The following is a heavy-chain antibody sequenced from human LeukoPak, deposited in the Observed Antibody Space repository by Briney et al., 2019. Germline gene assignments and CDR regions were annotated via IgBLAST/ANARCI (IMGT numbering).Heavy chain of an antibody. CDR3: ARAKPKNMVRGLIMRRESRYYFDY. CDR2: ISGSGGNT. J-gene: IGHJ4*02. V-gene: IGHV3-23*01. D-gene: IGHD3-10*01. CDR1: GFTFSSYG. Sequence: GGSLRLSCAASGFTFSSYGMNWVRQAPGKGLEWVSAISGSGGNTYYADSVKGRFTISRDNSKSTLYIQMNSLRAEDTAVYYCARAKPKNMVRGLIMRRESRYYFDYWGQGTLVTVSS.